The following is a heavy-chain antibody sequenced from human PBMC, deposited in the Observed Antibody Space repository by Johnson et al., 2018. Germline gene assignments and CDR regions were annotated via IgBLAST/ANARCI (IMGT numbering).Heavy chain of an antibody. V-gene: IGHV4-59*01. CDR3: AVYDILTTYGMDV. CDR1: GGSISSYY. Sequence: QVQLQESGPGLVKPSETLSLTCTVSGGSISSYYWSWIRQPPGKGLEWIGYISYSGSPNYNPSLKSRVTISVDTSKNQFSLKLSSVTAEDTAVYYCAVYDILTTYGMDVWGQGTTVTVSS. J-gene: IGHJ6*02. D-gene: IGHD3-9*01. CDR2: ISYSGSP.